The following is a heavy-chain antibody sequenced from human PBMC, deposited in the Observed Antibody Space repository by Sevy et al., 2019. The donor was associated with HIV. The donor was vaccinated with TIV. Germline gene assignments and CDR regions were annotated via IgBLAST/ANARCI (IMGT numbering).Heavy chain of an antibody. J-gene: IGHJ6*02. Sequence: ASVKVSCAAFGYTFTTYDINWVRQAPGQGLEWMGWMSPSTGATGFAQKFQGRVTLTRNKSITTAYMELSSLTYEDTAIYYCARGGNGDFWSYEYYYYGMDVWGQGATVTVSS. V-gene: IGHV1-8*01. CDR1: GYTFTTYD. CDR3: ARGGNGDFWSYEYYYYGMDV. D-gene: IGHD3-3*01. CDR2: MSPSTGAT.